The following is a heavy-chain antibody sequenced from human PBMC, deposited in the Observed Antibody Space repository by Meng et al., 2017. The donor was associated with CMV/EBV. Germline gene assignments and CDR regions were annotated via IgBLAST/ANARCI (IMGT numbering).Heavy chain of an antibody. CDR3: ARGGDSWYSDY. D-gene: IGHD1-26*01. J-gene: IGHJ4*02. V-gene: IGHV1-69*12. CDR2: IIPVFETA. Sequence: QVQLVQSVAEGKKPGCSVKVSCKTFGGTFSTFAISWVRQAPGEGLEWMGGIIPVFETANYAERFQDRVTITADDSTTTAYMELSSLRADDTALYFCARGGDSWYSDYWGQGTLVTVSS. CDR1: GGTFSTFA.